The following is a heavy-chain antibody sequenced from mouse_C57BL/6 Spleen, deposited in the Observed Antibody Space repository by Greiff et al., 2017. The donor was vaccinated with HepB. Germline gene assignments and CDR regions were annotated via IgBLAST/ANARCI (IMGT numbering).Heavy chain of an antibody. J-gene: IGHJ4*01. CDR3: ARGENYYGSSLDAMDY. Sequence: VQRVESGAELVRPGTSVKVSCKASGYAFTNYLIEWVKQRPGQGLEWIGVINPGSGGTNYNEKFKGKATLTADKSSSTAYMQLSSLTSEDSAVYFCARGENYYGSSLDAMDYWGQGTSVTVSS. CDR1: GYAFTNYL. V-gene: IGHV1-54*01. D-gene: IGHD1-1*01. CDR2: INPGSGGT.